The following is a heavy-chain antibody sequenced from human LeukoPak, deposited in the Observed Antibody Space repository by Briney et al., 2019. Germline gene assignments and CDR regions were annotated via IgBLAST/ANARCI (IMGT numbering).Heavy chain of an antibody. V-gene: IGHV3-74*03. J-gene: IGHJ4*01. CDR3: ARSYGGFDY. CDR1: GFSFSSSW. D-gene: IGHD4-23*01. Sequence: SGGSLRLSCAASGFSFSSSWMHWVRQAPGKGLMWVSRISDDGTSTMYAASVKGRFTMSRSNAKSTLSLQMDSLTAEDTAVYYCARSYGGFDYWGQGVLVTVS. CDR2: ISDDGTST.